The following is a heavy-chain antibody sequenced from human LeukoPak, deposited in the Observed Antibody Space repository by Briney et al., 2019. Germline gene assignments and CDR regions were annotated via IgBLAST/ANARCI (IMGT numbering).Heavy chain of an antibody. J-gene: IGHJ4*02. Sequence: ASVKVSCKASGGTFSSYAISWVRQAPGQGLEWMGWINPNSGGTNYAQKFQGRVTMTRDTSISTAYMELSRLRSDDTAVYYCARSRYSGEPQAFDYWGQGTLVTVSS. CDR3: ARSRYSGEPQAFDY. CDR2: INPNSGGT. D-gene: IGHD3-10*01. V-gene: IGHV1-2*02. CDR1: GGTFSSYA.